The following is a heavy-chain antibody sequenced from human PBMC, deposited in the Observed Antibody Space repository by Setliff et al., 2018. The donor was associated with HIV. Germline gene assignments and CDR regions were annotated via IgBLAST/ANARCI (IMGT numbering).Heavy chain of an antibody. Sequence: SETLSLTCTVSGGSISSSSSYWGWIRQPPGNGLEWIGNIYYSGSTYYNPSLKSRVTISVATSKKQFSLKLSSVTASDTAVYYCARLPGYCSSTGCQGYFDYWGQGTLVTVSS. CDR3: ARLPGYCSSTGCQGYFDY. J-gene: IGHJ4*02. CDR1: GGSISSSSSY. V-gene: IGHV4-39*01. D-gene: IGHD2-2*01. CDR2: IYYSGST.